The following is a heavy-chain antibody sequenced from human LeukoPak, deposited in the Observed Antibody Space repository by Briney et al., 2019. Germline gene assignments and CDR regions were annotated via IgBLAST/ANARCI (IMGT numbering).Heavy chain of an antibody. V-gene: IGHV1-69*04. CDR1: GGTFSSYA. CDR2: IIPILGIA. CDR3: ARDFGAVAGTGY. D-gene: IGHD6-19*01. J-gene: IGHJ4*02. Sequence: SVKVSCKASGGTFSSYAISWVRQAPGQGLEWMGRIIPILGIANYAQKFQGRVTITADKSTSTAYMELSSLRSEDTAVYYCARDFGAVAGTGYWGQGTLVTVSS.